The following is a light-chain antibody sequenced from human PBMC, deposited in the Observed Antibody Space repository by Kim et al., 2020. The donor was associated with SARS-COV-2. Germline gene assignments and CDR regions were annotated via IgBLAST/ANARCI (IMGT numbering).Light chain of an antibody. CDR1: SSNIGLNA. CDR2: TND. J-gene: IGLJ2*01. V-gene: IGLV1-44*01. Sequence: ELTQPPSASGTPGQRVTISCSGTSSNIGLNAVTWYQQLPGTAPKLLIYTNDQRPSGVPDRFSGSKSGTSASLAISGLQFEDEAVYYCATWDDSLNGVVFGGGAQLTVL. CDR3: ATWDDSLNGVV.